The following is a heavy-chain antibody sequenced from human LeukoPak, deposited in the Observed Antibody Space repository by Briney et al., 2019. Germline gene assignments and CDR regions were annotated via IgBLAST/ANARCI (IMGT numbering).Heavy chain of an antibody. D-gene: IGHD2-15*01. CDR2: IKQDGSEK. CDR1: GFTFSSYW. CDR3: XXXFITPAFDI. J-gene: IGHJ3*02. V-gene: IGHV3-7*01. Sequence: GGSLRLSCAASGFTFSSYWMSWVRQAPGKGLEWVANIKQDGSEKYYVDSVKGRFTISRDNAKNSLYLQMNSLRAEDTAVYYCXXXFITPAFDIWGQGTMVTVSS.